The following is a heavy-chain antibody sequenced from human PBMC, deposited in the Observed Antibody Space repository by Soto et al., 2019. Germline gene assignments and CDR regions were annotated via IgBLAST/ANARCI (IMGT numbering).Heavy chain of an antibody. V-gene: IGHV3-33*01. Sequence: GGSLRLSCAVSGFTFSSYGMHWVRQAPGKGMEWVAVIWYDGSNKYYEDSVKGRFTISRDNSKNTLYLQMNSLRAEDTAVYYCARETSIAGYYYYGMDVWGQGTTVTVYS. J-gene: IGHJ6*02. CDR3: ARETSIAGYYYYGMDV. CDR1: GFTFSSYG. CDR2: IWYDGSNK. D-gene: IGHD6-6*01.